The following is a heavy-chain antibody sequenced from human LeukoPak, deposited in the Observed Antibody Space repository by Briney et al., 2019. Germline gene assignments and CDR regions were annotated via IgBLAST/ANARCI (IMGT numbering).Heavy chain of an antibody. CDR3: ARQGRLLWFGDGRKARYYYMDV. CDR2: ISSSGSTI. Sequence: GGSLRLSCAASGFTFSSYAMSWVRQAPGKGLEWVSCISSSGSTIYYADSVKGRFTISRDNAKNSLYLQMNSLRAEDTAVYYCARQGRLLWFGDGRKARYYYMDVWGKGTTVTISS. CDR1: GFTFSSYA. V-gene: IGHV3-48*04. D-gene: IGHD3-10*01. J-gene: IGHJ6*03.